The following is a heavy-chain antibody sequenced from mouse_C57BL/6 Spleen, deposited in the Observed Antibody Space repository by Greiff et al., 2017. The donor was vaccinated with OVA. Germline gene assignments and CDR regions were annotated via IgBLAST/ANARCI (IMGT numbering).Heavy chain of an antibody. Sequence: EVQLQQSGPELVKPGASVKISCKASGYTFTDYYMTWVKQSPGKSLEWIGDINPNNGGTSYNQKFKGKATLTVDKSSSTAYIELRSLTSEDSAVYYCANYYGSSYEAMDYWGQGTSVTVSS. CDR3: ANYYGSSYEAMDY. CDR2: INPNNGGT. V-gene: IGHV1-26*01. J-gene: IGHJ4*01. D-gene: IGHD1-1*01. CDR1: GYTFTDYY.